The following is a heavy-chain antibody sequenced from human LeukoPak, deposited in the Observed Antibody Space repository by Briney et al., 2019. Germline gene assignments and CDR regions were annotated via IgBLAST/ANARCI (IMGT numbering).Heavy chain of an antibody. CDR3: ARGIAVAEDAFDI. D-gene: IGHD6-19*01. Sequence: ASVKVSCTASGYTFTGYYIQWMRQAPGQGLEWLGWINPDTGGTNYAQKFQGRVTMARDTSISTAYMELSRLRSDDTAVYYCARGIAVAEDAFDIWGQGTMVTVSS. CDR1: GYTFTGYY. J-gene: IGHJ3*02. CDR2: INPDTGGT. V-gene: IGHV1-2*02.